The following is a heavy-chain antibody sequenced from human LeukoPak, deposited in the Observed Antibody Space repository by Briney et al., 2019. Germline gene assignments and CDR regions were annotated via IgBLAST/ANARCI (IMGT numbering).Heavy chain of an antibody. Sequence: PGGSLRLSCAASGFTFSDHYIDWVRQAPGKGLEWVGRSRDKGNSYTTAYAASVRGRFTISRDDSKNSLYLQINSLKIEDTAVYYCTKLARAPRDLDYWGQGTLVTVSS. D-gene: IGHD3-10*01. CDR2: SRDKGNSYTT. CDR3: TKLARAPRDLDY. V-gene: IGHV3-72*01. J-gene: IGHJ4*01. CDR1: GFTFSDHY.